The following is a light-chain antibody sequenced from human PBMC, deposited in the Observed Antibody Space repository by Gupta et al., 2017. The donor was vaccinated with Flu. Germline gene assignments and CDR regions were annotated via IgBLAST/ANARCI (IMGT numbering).Light chain of an antibody. V-gene: IGKV3-15*01. CDR3: QHYKNWPPWT. Sequence: EIVMTQSSATLSVSPGERATLSSRASQSVSSNLAWYQQKPGQAPRLLIYGSSTRATVIPARFSGSGSGTEFTLTISSLQAEDFAVYYCQHYKNWPPWTFGQGTKVEIK. CDR2: GSS. J-gene: IGKJ1*01. CDR1: QSVSSN.